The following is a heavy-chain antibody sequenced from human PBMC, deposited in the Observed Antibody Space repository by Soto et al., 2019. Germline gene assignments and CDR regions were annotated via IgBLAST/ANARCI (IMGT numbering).Heavy chain of an antibody. Sequence: SDTLSLTCTVSGVYVNSGDYYWSWIRQPPGKGLEWTGSTNYNPSLKSRVTISLDKSENQFSLKVTSLTAADTAVYYCASRDPGTSVDYWGQGTLVTVSS. CDR1: GVYVNSGDYY. D-gene: IGHD1-7*01. J-gene: IGHJ4*02. V-gene: IGHV4-61*08. CDR3: ASRDPGTSVDY. CDR2: ST.